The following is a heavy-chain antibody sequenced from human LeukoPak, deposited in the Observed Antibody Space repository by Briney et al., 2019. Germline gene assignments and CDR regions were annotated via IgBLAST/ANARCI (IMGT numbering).Heavy chain of an antibody. V-gene: IGHV4-34*01. J-gene: IGHJ4*02. CDR1: GGSFSGYY. D-gene: IGHD1-26*01. CDR3: ARDSRSYGY. Sequence: SETLSLTCAVYGGSFSGYYWSWIRQPPGKGLEWIGEINHSGSTNYNPSLKSRVTISVDTSKNQFSLKLSSVTAADTAVYYCARDSRSYGYWGQGTLVTVSS. CDR2: INHSGST.